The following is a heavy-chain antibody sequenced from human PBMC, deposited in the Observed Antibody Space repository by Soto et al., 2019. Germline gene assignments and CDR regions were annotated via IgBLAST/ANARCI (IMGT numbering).Heavy chain of an antibody. CDR3: ARDQEAVAGRRRGYFDY. CDR1: GFTVSSNY. J-gene: IGHJ4*02. Sequence: GGSLRLSCAASGFTVSSNYMSWVRQAPGKGLEWVSVIYSGGSTYYADSVKGRFTISRDNSKNTLYLQMNSLRAEDTAVYYCARDQEAVAGRRRGYFDYWGQGTLVTVSS. V-gene: IGHV3-66*01. D-gene: IGHD6-19*01. CDR2: IYSGGST.